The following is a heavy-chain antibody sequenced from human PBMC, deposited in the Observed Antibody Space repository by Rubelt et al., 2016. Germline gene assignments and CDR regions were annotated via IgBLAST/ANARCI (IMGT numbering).Heavy chain of an antibody. D-gene: IGHD4/OR15-4a*01. CDR3: ARDLTGGLTFP. CDR1: GVSMSSGSYY. J-gene: IGHJ5*02. CDR2: IYYTGSA. Sequence: LQLQQSGPGLVRPSDTLSLNCSVSGVSMSSGSYYWAWIRQPPGKGLEWIGCIYYTGSAYYNPSLRSRLTISVDTSKNQFSLKFSAVTAADTAVYDCARDLTGGLTFPSGQGTLVTVSS. V-gene: IGHV4-39*07.